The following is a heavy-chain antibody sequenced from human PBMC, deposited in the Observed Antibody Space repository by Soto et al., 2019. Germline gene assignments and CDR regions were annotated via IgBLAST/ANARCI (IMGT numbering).Heavy chain of an antibody. D-gene: IGHD1-26*01. V-gene: IGHV3-72*01. J-gene: IGHJ6*04. CDR1: EFTLSNHY. CDR2: SRNKVNSYTT. CDR3: ARVIYSGSYGMEV. Sequence: SLRRSCAASEFTLSNHYMDWVGQAAAKWLEWVGLSRNKVNSYTTDYAASVKGRFSISRDDSRNSVYLQLNSLKTEDTAVYYCARVIYSGSYGMEVSGKGTKVTVSS.